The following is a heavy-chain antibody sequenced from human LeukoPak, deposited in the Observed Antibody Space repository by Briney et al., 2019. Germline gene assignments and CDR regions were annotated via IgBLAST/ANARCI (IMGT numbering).Heavy chain of an antibody. CDR3: ARGGVQVVVVPAALEWFDP. V-gene: IGHV1-69*13. J-gene: IGHJ5*02. CDR1: GGTFSSYA. D-gene: IGHD2-2*01. Sequence: SVKVSCKASGGTFSSYAISWVRQAPGQGLEWMGGIIPIFGTANYAQKFQGRVTITADESTSTAYMELSSLRSEDTAVYYCARGGVQVVVVPAALEWFDPWGQGTLVTVSS. CDR2: IIPIFGTA.